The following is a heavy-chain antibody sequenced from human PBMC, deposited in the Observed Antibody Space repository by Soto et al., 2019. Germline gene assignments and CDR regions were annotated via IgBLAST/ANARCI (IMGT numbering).Heavy chain of an antibody. CDR2: IYYSGST. V-gene: IGHV4-31*02. CDR3: AIVLSVTLFDN. D-gene: IGHD4-17*01. J-gene: IGHJ4*02. Sequence: WTWIRQHPGKGLEWIGYIYYSGSTYYTPSLKSRVTISVDTSKNQFSLKLSSVTAADTAVYYCAIVLSVTLFDNWGQGTLVTVSS.